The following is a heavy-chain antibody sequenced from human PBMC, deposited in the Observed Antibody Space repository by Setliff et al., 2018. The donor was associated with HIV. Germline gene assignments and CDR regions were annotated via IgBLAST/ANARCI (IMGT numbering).Heavy chain of an antibody. D-gene: IGHD3-3*01. CDR1: GFTFSRYP. J-gene: IGHJ6*02. V-gene: IGHV3-23*01. CDR2: LSEGGYDT. CDR3: GRKGDTIFGVVYYGIDV. Sequence: PGGSLRLSCAASGFTFSRYPMSWVRQAPGKGLEWVSSLSEGGYDTYYADSVKGRFTISRDNSKNTLYLQMNSLRAEDTAVYFCGRKGDTIFGVVYYGIDVWGQGTTVTVSS.